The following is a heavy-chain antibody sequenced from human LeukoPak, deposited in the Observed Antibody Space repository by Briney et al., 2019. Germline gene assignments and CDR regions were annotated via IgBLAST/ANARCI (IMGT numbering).Heavy chain of an antibody. Sequence: GGSLRLSCAASGFIFSNYGMHWVRQAPGKGLEWVAVISYDGSNKYCADSVEGRFTISRDNSKNTLYLQMNSLRAEDTAAYYCAKDRGRGYYYGSGSNAFDIWGKGTMVTVS. CDR2: ISYDGSNK. CDR1: GFIFSNYG. CDR3: AKDRGRGYYYGSGSNAFDI. D-gene: IGHD3-10*01. V-gene: IGHV3-30*18. J-gene: IGHJ3*02.